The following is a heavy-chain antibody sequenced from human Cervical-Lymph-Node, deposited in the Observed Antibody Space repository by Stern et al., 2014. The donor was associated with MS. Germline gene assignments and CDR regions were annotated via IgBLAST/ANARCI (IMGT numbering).Heavy chain of an antibody. CDR3: ARDNDDNGMDV. Sequence: QVQLVQSGAEVKKPGSSVKVSCTASGDTFINFGISWVRQAPGQGLEWMGWVIPLFGTTEYVEKFQGRLTINADESATTVYMELSSLRSEDTAVYYCARDNDDNGMDVWGQGTTVIVSS. J-gene: IGHJ6*02. CDR2: VIPLFGTT. V-gene: IGHV1-69*12. D-gene: IGHD1-1*01. CDR1: GDTFINFG.